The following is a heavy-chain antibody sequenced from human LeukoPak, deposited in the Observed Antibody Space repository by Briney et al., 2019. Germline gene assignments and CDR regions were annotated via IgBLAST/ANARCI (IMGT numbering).Heavy chain of an antibody. J-gene: IGHJ4*02. V-gene: IGHV4-30-2*01. Sequence: SQTLSLTCAVSGGSISSGGYSWSWIRQPPGKGREWIGYIYHSGSTYYNPSLKSRVTISVDRSKNQFSLKLSSVTAADTAVYYCARGSSSLYYYDSSGTFDYWGQGTLVTVSS. D-gene: IGHD3-22*01. CDR2: IYHSGST. CDR1: GGSISSGGYS. CDR3: ARGSSSLYYYDSSGTFDY.